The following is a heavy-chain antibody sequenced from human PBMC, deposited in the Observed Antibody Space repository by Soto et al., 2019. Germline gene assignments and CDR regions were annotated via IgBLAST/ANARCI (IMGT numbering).Heavy chain of an antibody. D-gene: IGHD6-13*01. CDR3: ARSILAAAGDYYYYYMDV. CDR1: GFSLSTSGMC. Sequence: SGPTLVKPTQTLTLTCTFSGFSLSTSGMCVSWIRQPPGKALEWLARIDWDDDKYYSTSLKTRLTISKDTSKNQVVLTMTNMDPVDTATYYCARSILAAAGDYYYYYMDVWGKGTTVTVSS. J-gene: IGHJ6*03. CDR2: IDWDDDK. V-gene: IGHV2-70*11.